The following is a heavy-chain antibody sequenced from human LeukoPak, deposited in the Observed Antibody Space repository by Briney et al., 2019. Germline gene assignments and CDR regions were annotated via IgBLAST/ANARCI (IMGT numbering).Heavy chain of an antibody. CDR2: IYPGDSDT. CDR1: GYSFTTYW. V-gene: IGHV5-51*01. Sequence: GESLKISCKGSGYSFTTYWVGWVRLMPGKGLEWVAMIYPGDSDTRYSPSFQGQVTISADKSINTAYLQWSSLKASDTAIYYCAKRYSSSWYFDYWGQGTLVTVSS. D-gene: IGHD6-13*01. J-gene: IGHJ4*02. CDR3: AKRYSSSWYFDY.